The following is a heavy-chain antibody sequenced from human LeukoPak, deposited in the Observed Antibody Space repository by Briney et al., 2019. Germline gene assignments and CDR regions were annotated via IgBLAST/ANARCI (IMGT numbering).Heavy chain of an antibody. CDR1: GFTFSSYW. CDR2: IKPDGSDE. Sequence: PGGSLRLSCAASGFTFSSYWMNWVPQAPGKGLEWVANIKPDGSDEYYVDSVKGRFTISRDNAENSLYLQMNSLRAEDTAVYYCARENFQYWAQGTLVTVSS. J-gene: IGHJ4*02. V-gene: IGHV3-7*04. CDR3: ARENFQY.